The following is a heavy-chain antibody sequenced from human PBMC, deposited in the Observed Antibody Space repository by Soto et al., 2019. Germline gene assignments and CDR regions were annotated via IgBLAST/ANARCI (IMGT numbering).Heavy chain of an antibody. D-gene: IGHD6-19*01. CDR1: GFAFASYA. J-gene: IGHJ5*02. CDR3: AKAGLPISSGWLTWFDP. CDR2: ISASGAST. V-gene: IGHV3-23*01. Sequence: EVQLLESGGGLVQPGGSLRVSCAASGFAFASYAMTWVRQAPGKGLEWVSAISASGASTYYADSVKGRFTISRDNSKNTLYLQMNSLRAEDTAIYYCAKAGLPISSGWLTWFDPWGQGTLVTVSS.